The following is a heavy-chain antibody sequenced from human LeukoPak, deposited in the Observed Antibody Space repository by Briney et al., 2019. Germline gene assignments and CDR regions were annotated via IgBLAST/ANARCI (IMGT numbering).Heavy chain of an antibody. J-gene: IGHJ3*02. Sequence: PGGSLRLSCAASGFTFSSYSINWVRQAPGKGLEWVSSISSSSSYIYYADSVKGRFTISRDNAKNSLYLQMNSLRAEDTAVYYCARDRRRVRGVISAFDIWGQGTMVTVSS. D-gene: IGHD3-10*01. CDR3: ARDRRRVRGVISAFDI. CDR2: ISSSSSYI. V-gene: IGHV3-21*01. CDR1: GFTFSSYS.